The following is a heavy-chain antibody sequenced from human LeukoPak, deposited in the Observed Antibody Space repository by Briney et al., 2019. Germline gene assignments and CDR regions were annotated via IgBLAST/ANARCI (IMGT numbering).Heavy chain of an antibody. CDR3: ARRGSGGRSFDY. Sequence: SETLSLTCAVSTDSISSHYWSWIRQPPGKGLEWIGYIYDSGSTNYNPSLKSRVTISVDTSKNQFSLQLSSVTAADTAVYYCARRGSGGRSFDYWGQGTLVTVSS. CDR2: IYDSGST. CDR1: TDSISSHY. V-gene: IGHV4-59*08. J-gene: IGHJ4*02. D-gene: IGHD3-10*01.